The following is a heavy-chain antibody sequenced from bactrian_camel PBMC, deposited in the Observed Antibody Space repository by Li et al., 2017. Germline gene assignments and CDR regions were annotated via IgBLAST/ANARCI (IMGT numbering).Heavy chain of an antibody. D-gene: IGHD3*01. CDR3: AADVVPSQEHAWVLGENGF. Sequence: HVQLVESGGGSVQAGGSLRLSCAASGYTYSRTWLGWFRQGPGKEREGVAAIYHGGGATAYADSVKGRFTISQDNAKKTVHLQMNSLKPEDTAMYYCAADVVPSQEHAWVLGENGFWGQGTQVTVS. V-gene: IGHV3S6*01. J-gene: IGHJ6*01. CDR1: GYTYSRTW. CDR2: IYHGGGAT.